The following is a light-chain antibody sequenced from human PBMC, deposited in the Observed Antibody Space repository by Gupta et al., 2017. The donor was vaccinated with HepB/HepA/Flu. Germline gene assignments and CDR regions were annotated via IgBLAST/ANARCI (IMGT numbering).Light chain of an antibody. CDR3: MIWHSSAWV. CDR1: SGIHVGTHT. CDR2: YKSDSDK. V-gene: IGLV5-45*02. Sequence: QAVLTQPSSLSASPGASASLTCTLRSGIHVGTHTIYWYQQKPGSPPQYLLRYKSDSDKQQGSGVPSRFSGSKDTSANAGILLISGLQSEDDADYYCMIWHSSAWVFGGGTKLTVV. J-gene: IGLJ3*02.